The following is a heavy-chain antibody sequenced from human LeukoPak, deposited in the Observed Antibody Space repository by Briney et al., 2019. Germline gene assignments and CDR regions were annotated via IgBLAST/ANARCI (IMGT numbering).Heavy chain of an antibody. CDR3: ARHRAYGSSSPFDY. CDR2: IYYTGST. D-gene: IGHD6-6*01. V-gene: IGHV4-59*08. J-gene: IGHJ4*02. CDR1: GGSISSLY. Sequence: SETLSLTCSVSGGSISSLYWSWIRQPPGKGLEWIGYIYYTGSTNYNPSLKSRVTMFVDMSKNQFSLRLSSVTAADTAVYYCARHRAYGSSSPFDYWGQGTLVAVSS.